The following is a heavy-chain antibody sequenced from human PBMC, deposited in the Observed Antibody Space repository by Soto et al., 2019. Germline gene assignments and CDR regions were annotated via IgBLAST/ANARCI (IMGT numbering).Heavy chain of an antibody. V-gene: IGHV2-5*02. D-gene: IGHD2-15*01. Sequence: QITLKESGPTLVKPTQTLTLTCTFSGFALSTSGVGVGWIRQPPGKALEWLALIYWDDYKRYSPSLKSRLTITKDTTNNQVVLTMTNMDPVDTATYFCAHSWYCRGGSCYYTDYFDYWGQGTLVTVSS. CDR1: GFALSTSGVG. CDR3: AHSWYCRGGSCYYTDYFDY. J-gene: IGHJ4*02. CDR2: IYWDDYK.